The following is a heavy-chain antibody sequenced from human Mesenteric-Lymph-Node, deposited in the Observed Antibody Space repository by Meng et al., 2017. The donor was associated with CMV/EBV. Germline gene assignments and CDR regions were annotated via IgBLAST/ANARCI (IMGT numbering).Heavy chain of an antibody. CDR2: ISASGGSR. CDR3: AKDPEGY. CDR1: GFNFLNYD. J-gene: IGHJ4*02. Sequence: EVQLLESGGGLAQPGGSLRVSCAVSGFNFLNYDMTWVRQAPGKGLEWVSTISASGGSRYYADSVQGRFSVSRDNYKNTLYLQMNSLRAEDTAVYYCAKDPEGYWGQGTLVTVSS. V-gene: IGHV3-23*01.